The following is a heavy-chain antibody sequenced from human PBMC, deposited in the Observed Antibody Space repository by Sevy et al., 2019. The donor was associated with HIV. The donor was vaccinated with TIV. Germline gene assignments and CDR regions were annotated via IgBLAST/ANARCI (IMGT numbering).Heavy chain of an antibody. CDR1: GFTFSSYG. CDR3: ARDTHLAAAGTLDY. Sequence: GGSLRLSCAASGFTFSSYGMHWVRQAPGKGLEWVAVIWYNESNKYYADSVKGRFTISTDNSKNTLYLQMKSRRAEDAAAYYCARDTHLAAAGTLDYWGQGTLVTVSS. CDR2: IWYNESNK. J-gene: IGHJ4*02. D-gene: IGHD6-13*01. V-gene: IGHV3-33*01.